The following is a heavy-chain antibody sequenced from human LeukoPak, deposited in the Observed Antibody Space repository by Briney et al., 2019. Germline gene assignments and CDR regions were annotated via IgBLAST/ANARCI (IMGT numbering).Heavy chain of an antibody. D-gene: IGHD3-22*01. J-gene: IGHJ6*03. V-gene: IGHV3-30*04. Sequence: GGSLRLSCAASGFTFSSYAMHWVRQAPGKGLEWVAVISYDGSNKYYADSVKGRFTISRDNSKNTLYLQMNSLRAEDTAVYYCARAYYDSSGYYYYYMDVWGKGTTVTVSS. CDR2: ISYDGSNK. CDR1: GFTFSSYA. CDR3: ARAYYDSSGYYYYYMDV.